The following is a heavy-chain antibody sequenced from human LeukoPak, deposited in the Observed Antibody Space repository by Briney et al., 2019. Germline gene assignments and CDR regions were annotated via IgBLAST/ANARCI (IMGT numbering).Heavy chain of an antibody. Sequence: TGGSLRLSCAASGFTVSNYYMSWVRQAPGKGLEWVSVIWTDGGTYYADSVKGRFIISRDNSKNTLYLQMNSLRAEDTAVYYCAKDRSRGDGSTWYPRFDPWGQGTLVTVSS. CDR2: IWTDGGT. CDR1: GFTVSNYY. D-gene: IGHD6-13*01. V-gene: IGHV3-53*01. CDR3: AKDRSRGDGSTWYPRFDP. J-gene: IGHJ5*02.